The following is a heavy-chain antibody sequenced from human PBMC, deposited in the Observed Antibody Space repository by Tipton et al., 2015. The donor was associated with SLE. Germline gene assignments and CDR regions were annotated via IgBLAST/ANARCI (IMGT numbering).Heavy chain of an antibody. Sequence: SLRLSCAASGFTFDDYAMHWVRQAPGKGLEWVSGISWNSGSIGYADSVKGRFTISRDNAKNSLYLQMNSLRAEDTAVYYCARGEEIWDYWGQGTLVTVSS. D-gene: IGHD3-16*01. CDR3: ARGEEIWDY. V-gene: IGHV3-9*01. CDR1: GFTFDDYA. CDR2: ISWNSGSI. J-gene: IGHJ4*02.